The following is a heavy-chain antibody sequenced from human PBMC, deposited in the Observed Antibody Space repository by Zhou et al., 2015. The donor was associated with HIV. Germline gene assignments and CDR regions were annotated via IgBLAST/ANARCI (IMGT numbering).Heavy chain of an antibody. CDR1: GGTFSSYA. CDR3: ARERQWGQWLAPQRVNYYGMDV. V-gene: IGHV1-69*01. D-gene: IGHD6-19*01. J-gene: IGHJ6*02. Sequence: QVQLVQSGAEVKKPGSSVKVSCKASGGTFSSYAISWVRQAPGQGLEWMGGIIPIFGTANYAQKFQGRVTITADESTSTAYMELSSLRSEDTAVYYCARERQWGQWLAPQRVNYYGMDVWGQGTTVTVSS. CDR2: IIPIFGTA.